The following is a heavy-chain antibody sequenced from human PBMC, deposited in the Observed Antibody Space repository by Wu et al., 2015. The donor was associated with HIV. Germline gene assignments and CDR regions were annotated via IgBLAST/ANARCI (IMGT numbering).Heavy chain of an antibody. CDR1: GGTFNSYA. D-gene: IGHD5-18*01. V-gene: IGHV1-69*05. CDR3: ARDAAKNTAMVKGEYYYYYGMDV. J-gene: IGHJ6*02. CDR2: IIPSFGPA. Sequence: QVQLAQSGAEVKKPGSSVKISCKASGGTFNSYALNWVRQAPGQGLQWMGGIIPSFGPANYAQNFQGRVTITTDESMSIAYMELSSLRSEDTAVYYCARDAAKNTAMVKGEYYYYYGMDVWGQGP.